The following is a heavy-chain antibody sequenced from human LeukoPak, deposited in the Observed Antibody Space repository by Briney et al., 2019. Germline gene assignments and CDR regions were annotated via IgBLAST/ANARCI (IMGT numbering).Heavy chain of an antibody. CDR2: IYYSGST. CDR1: AGSISSYY. D-gene: IGHD6-19*01. V-gene: IGHV4-59*01. CDR3: ARESPEGAGFDY. J-gene: IGHJ4*02. Sequence: SETLSLTCTVSAGSISSYYWSWIRQPPGKGLEWIGYIYYSGSTNYNPSLKSRVTISVDTSKNQFSLKLSSVTAADTAVYYCARESPEGAGFDYWGQGTLVTVSS.